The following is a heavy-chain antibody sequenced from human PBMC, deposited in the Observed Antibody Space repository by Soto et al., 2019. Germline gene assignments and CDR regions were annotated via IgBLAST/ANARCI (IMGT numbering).Heavy chain of an antibody. CDR1: GDSITSNSYF. Sequence: SETLSLTCTVSGDSITSNSYFWAWIRQPPGKGLEWIGEIYHSGSTNYNPSLKSRVTISVDKSKNQFSLKLSSVTAADTAVYYCARVRITMVRGDTTFDYWGQGTLVTVSS. CDR2: IYHSGST. D-gene: IGHD3-10*01. V-gene: IGHV4-39*07. J-gene: IGHJ4*02. CDR3: ARVRITMVRGDTTFDY.